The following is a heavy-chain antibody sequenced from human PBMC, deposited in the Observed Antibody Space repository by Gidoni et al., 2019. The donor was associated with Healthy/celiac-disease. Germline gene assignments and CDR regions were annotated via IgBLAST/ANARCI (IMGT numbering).Heavy chain of an antibody. J-gene: IGHJ4*02. Sequence: QVQLVQSGAEVKKPGASVKVSCKASGYTFTSYYMHWVRQAPGQGLEWMGIINPSGGSTSYAQKFQGRVTMTRDTSTSTVYMELSSLRSEDTAVYYCARDGEGGCTNGVCPHDYWGQGTLVTVSS. CDR3: ARDGEGGCTNGVCPHDY. V-gene: IGHV1-46*01. CDR1: GYTFTSYY. CDR2: INPSGGST. D-gene: IGHD2-8*01.